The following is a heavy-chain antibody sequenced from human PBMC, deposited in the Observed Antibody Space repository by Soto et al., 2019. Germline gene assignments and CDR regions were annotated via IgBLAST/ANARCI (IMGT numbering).Heavy chain of an antibody. CDR1: GFTFSSYS. Sequence: GGSLRLSCAASGFTFSSYSMNWVRQAPGKGLEWVSSISISGSDIYYADSVKGRFTISRDNAKNSLYLQMNSLRAEDTAVYYCARDRLGFIMVQGVEPIDYWGQGTLVTVSS. D-gene: IGHD3-10*01. V-gene: IGHV3-21*01. CDR3: ARDRLGFIMVQGVEPIDY. CDR2: ISISGSDI. J-gene: IGHJ4*02.